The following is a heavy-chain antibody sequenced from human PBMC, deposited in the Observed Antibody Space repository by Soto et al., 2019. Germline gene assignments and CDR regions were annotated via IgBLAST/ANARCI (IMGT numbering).Heavy chain of an antibody. CDR3: ARDRYGDYGGNYFDY. J-gene: IGHJ4*02. Sequence: PSETLSVTCTVSGGSISSYYWSWIRQPPGKGLEWIGYIYYSGSTNYNPSLKSRVTISVDTSKNQFSLKLSSVTAADTAVYYCARDRYGDYGGNYFDYWGQGTLVTVSS. V-gene: IGHV4-59*01. CDR1: GGSISSYY. D-gene: IGHD4-17*01. CDR2: IYYSGST.